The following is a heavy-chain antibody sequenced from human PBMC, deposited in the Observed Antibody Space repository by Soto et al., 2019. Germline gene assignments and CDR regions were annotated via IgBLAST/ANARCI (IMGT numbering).Heavy chain of an antibody. CDR3: ARRQNTYYYDSSGQLTGWFDP. CDR2: IYYSGST. D-gene: IGHD3-22*01. V-gene: IGHV4-39*01. J-gene: IGHJ5*02. CDR1: GGSLSSSSYY. Sequence: SETLSLTCTVSGGSLSSSSYYWGWIRQPPGKGLEWIGSIYYSGSTYYNPSLKSRVTISVDTSKNQFSLKLSSVTAADTAVYYCARRQNTYYYDSSGQLTGWFDPWGQGTLVPVSS.